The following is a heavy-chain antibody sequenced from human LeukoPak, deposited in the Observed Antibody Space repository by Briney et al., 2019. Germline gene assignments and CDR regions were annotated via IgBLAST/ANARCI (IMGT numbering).Heavy chain of an antibody. CDR1: GGSISSSSYY. V-gene: IGHV4-39*07. Sequence: TPSETLSLTCTVSGGSISSSSYYWGWIRQPPGKGLEWIGSIYYSGSTYYNPSLKSRVTISVDTSKNQFSLKLSSVTAADTAVYYCARVLGYCSGGSCYSYDGYYMDVWGKGTTVTVSS. D-gene: IGHD2-15*01. CDR2: IYYSGST. J-gene: IGHJ6*03. CDR3: ARVLGYCSGGSCYSYDGYYMDV.